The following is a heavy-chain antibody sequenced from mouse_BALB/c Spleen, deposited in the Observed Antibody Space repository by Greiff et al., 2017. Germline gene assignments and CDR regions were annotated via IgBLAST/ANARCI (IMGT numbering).Heavy chain of an antibody. D-gene: IGHD2-4*01. CDR3: ATFYYDYDGPFAY. Sequence: VMLVESGPGLVAPSQSLSITCTVSGFSLTSYGVHWVRQPPGKGLEWLGVIWAGGSTNYNSALMSRLSISKDNSKSQVFLKMNSLQTDDTAMYYCATFYYDYDGPFAYWGQGTLVTVSA. J-gene: IGHJ3*01. CDR2: IWAGGST. V-gene: IGHV2-9*02. CDR1: GFSLTSYG.